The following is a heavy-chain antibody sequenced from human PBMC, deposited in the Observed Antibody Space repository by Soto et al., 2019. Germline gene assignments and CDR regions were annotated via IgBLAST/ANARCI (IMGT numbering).Heavy chain of an antibody. J-gene: IGHJ5*02. D-gene: IGHD2-2*01. CDR3: ARGWGYCISTSCYGNWFDP. Sequence: ASVKVSCKASGYTFTSYDINWVRQATGQGLEWMGWMNPNSGNTGYAQKFQGRVTMTRNTSISTAYMELSSLRSEDTAVYYCARGWGYCISTSCYGNWFDPRGQGTLVTVSS. V-gene: IGHV1-8*01. CDR1: GYTFTSYD. CDR2: MNPNSGNT.